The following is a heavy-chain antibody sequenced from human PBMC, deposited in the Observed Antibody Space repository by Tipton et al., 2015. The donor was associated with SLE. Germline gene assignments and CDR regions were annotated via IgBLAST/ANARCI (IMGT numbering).Heavy chain of an antibody. D-gene: IGHD6-13*01. Sequence: GLVKPSETLSLTCAVSGYSISSGYYWGWIRQPPGKGLEWIATIFHTGSTYYNPSLKSRVTISVDTSKSQFSLRVSSVIAADTAVYYCARMFRAASGGFDYWGQGTLVTVSS. CDR3: ARMFRAASGGFDY. CDR2: IFHTGST. CDR1: GYSISSGYY. V-gene: IGHV4-38-2*01. J-gene: IGHJ4*02.